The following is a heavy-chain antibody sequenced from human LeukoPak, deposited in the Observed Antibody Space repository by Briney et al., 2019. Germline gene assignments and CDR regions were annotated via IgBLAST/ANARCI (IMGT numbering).Heavy chain of an antibody. CDR1: GFTVSNNH. CDR2: IYSGGST. D-gene: IGHD3-16*01. J-gene: IGHJ4*02. CDR3: AGGTNLGN. Sequence: GGSLRLSCAASGFTVSNNHMSWVPQAPGKGLECVSVIYSGGSTYYADSVKGRLAISRDSSKNTLYLEMNSLRAEDTAVYYCAGGTNLGNWGQGTLVTVSS. V-gene: IGHV3-53*01.